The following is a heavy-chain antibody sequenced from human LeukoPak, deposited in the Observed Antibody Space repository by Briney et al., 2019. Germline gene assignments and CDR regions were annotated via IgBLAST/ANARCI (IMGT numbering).Heavy chain of an antibody. CDR2: IKRDGNEK. CDR1: GFTFSSYW. CDR3: AKEGAYPIITYDS. Sequence: GGSLRLSCAASGFTFSSYWMNWVRQAPGKGLEWVANIKRDGNEKNYVDSVKGRFSISRDNAKNSLYLQMDSLRAEDTVVYYCAKEGAYPIITYDSWGQGALVTVSS. D-gene: IGHD3-10*01. V-gene: IGHV3-7*01. J-gene: IGHJ5*01.